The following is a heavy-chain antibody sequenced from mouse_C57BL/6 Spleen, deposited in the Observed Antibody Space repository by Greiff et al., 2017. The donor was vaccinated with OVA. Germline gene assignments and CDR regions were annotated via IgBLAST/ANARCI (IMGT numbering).Heavy chain of an antibody. V-gene: IGHV1-26*01. D-gene: IGHD4-1*01. Sequence: EVQVQQSGPELVKPGASVKISCKASGYTFTDYYMNWVKQSHGKSLEWIGDINPNNGGTSYNQKFKGKATLTVDKSSSTAYMELRSLTSEDSAVYYCARVELGRFAYWGQGTLVTVSA. CDR3: ARVELGRFAY. CDR1: GYTFTDYY. CDR2: INPNNGGT. J-gene: IGHJ3*01.